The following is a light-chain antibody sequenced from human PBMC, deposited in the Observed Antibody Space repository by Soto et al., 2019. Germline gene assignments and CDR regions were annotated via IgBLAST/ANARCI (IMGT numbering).Light chain of an antibody. CDR3: QQDNKWAPERT. CDR2: GAS. J-gene: IGKJ1*01. CDR1: QSVGSN. Sequence: EIVMTQSPATLSVSPGERATLSCRASQSVGSNLAWYQQKPGQAPRLLIYGASTRATGIPARFSGSGSGTEVTLTISRLQSEEFAIYFCQQDNKWAPERTFGQGTKVEIK. V-gene: IGKV3-15*01.